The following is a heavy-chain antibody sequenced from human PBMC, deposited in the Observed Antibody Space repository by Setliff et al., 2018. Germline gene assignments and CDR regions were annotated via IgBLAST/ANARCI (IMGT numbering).Heavy chain of an antibody. Sequence: ASVKVSCKVSGYTLTELSMHWVRQAPGKGLEWMGGFDPEDGETIYAQKFQGRVTMTEDTSTDTAYMELSSLRSEDTAVYYCATYAVVVPAALYSSSWAFDYWGQGTLVTVPQ. V-gene: IGHV1-24*01. CDR1: GYTLTELS. J-gene: IGHJ4*02. CDR2: FDPEDGET. CDR3: ATYAVVVPAALYSSSWAFDY. D-gene: IGHD2-2*01.